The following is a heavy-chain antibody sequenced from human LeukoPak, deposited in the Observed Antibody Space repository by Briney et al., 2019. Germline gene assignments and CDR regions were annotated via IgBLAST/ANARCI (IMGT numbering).Heavy chain of an antibody. D-gene: IGHD5-18*01. CDR2: INRDGSTT. CDR1: GFTFSNYW. Sequence: GGSLRLSCAASGFTFSNYWLHWVRQAPGKGLVWVSRINRDGSTTKYADSVKGRFTVSRDNAKNTLNLQMNSLRAEDTAVYYCANMLDTAMVDYWGQGTLVTVSS. CDR3: ANMLDTAMVDY. V-gene: IGHV3-74*03. J-gene: IGHJ4*02.